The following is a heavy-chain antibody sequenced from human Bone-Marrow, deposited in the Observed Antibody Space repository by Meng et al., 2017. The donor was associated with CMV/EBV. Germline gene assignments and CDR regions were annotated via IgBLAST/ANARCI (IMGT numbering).Heavy chain of an antibody. CDR3: ARSGETGSLLDY. V-gene: IGHV5-51*01. CDR2: VYPDDSDI. D-gene: IGHD1-14*01. J-gene: IGHJ4*02. CDR1: GYNFAKYW. Sequence: GESLKISCQASGYNFAKYWIGWLRQMPGKGLEWMGIVYPDDSDISYSPSLQGQVTISANKSINTAYLQWSSLKASDTAMYFCARSGETGSLLDYWGEGTLVTVSS.